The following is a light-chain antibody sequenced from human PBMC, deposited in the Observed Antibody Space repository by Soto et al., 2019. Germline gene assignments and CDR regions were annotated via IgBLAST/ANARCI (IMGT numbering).Light chain of an antibody. CDR3: WQYYSTPNT. J-gene: IGKJ2*01. CDR2: WAS. Sequence: DIVMTQSPDSLAVSLGERATINCKSSQSVLYSSNNKNYLAWYQQKPGQPPKLLIYWASTRESGVPDRFSGRGSGTDFTLTISSLEAEDVAVYSCWQYYSTPNTFGQGTKLEIK. CDR1: QSVLYSSNNKNY. V-gene: IGKV4-1*01.